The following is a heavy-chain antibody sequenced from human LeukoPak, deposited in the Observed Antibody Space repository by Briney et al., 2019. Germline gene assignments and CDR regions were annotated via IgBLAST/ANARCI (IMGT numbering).Heavy chain of an antibody. J-gene: IGHJ4*02. D-gene: IGHD6-13*01. V-gene: IGHV6-1*01. CDR1: GDSVSSNSAS. Sequence: PSQTLSLTCAISGDSVSSNSASWNRIRQSPSRGLEWLARTYYRSKWYNDYAVSVESRISINADTSKNQFSLHLDSATPEDTAVYFCARAGIASTYYFDYWGRGALVTVSS. CDR2: TYYRSKWYN. CDR3: ARAGIASTYYFDY.